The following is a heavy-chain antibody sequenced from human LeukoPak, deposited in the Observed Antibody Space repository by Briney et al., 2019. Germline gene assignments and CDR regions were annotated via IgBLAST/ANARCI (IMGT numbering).Heavy chain of an antibody. V-gene: IGHV1-46*01. CDR1: GYTFTSYY. CDR3: ARGHYYGSGSCYVPYYYMDV. J-gene: IGHJ6*03. Sequence: ASVKVSCKASGYTFTSYYIHWVRQAPGHGLEWMGIINPSGIITTYAQKFQGRVTMTWDTSTSTAYMELSSLTAEDTAVYYCARGHYYGSGSCYVPYYYMDVWGKGTTVTVSS. D-gene: IGHD3-10*01. CDR2: INPSGIIT.